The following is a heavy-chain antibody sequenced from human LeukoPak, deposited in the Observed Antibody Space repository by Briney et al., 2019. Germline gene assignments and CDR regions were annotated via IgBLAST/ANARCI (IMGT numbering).Heavy chain of an antibody. CDR3: AKMGYYGDYPTFDY. CDR2: INHSGST. CDR1: GGSFSGYY. V-gene: IGHV4-34*01. D-gene: IGHD4-17*01. Sequence: SETLSLTCAVYGGSFSGYYWSWIRQPPGKGLEWIGEINHSGSTNYNPSLKSRVTISVDTSKNQFSLKLSSVTAADTAVYYCAKMGYYGDYPTFDYWGQGTLVTVSS. J-gene: IGHJ4*02.